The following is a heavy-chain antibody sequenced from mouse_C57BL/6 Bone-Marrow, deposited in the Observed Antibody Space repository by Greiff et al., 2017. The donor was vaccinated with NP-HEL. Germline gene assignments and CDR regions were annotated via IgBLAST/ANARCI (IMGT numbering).Heavy chain of an antibody. CDR2: ISYDGSN. Sequence: DVHLVESGPGLVKPSQSLSLTCSVTGYSITSGYYWNWIRQFPGNKLEWMGYISYDGSNNYNPSLKNRISITRDTSKNQFFLKLNSVTTEDTATYYCASWAVVAPYAMDYWGQGTSVTVSS. D-gene: IGHD1-1*01. J-gene: IGHJ4*01. V-gene: IGHV3-6*01. CDR3: ASWAVVAPYAMDY. CDR1: GYSITSGYY.